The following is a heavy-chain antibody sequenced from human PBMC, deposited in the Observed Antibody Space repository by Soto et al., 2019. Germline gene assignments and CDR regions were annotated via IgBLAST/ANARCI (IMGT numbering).Heavy chain of an antibody. D-gene: IGHD3-3*01. V-gene: IGHV3-11*01. CDR3: ARGWRYDFWSGYFEF. CDR1: GFTFNDYY. J-gene: IGHJ4*02. Sequence: VQLVESGGGLVKPGGSLRLSCAVSGFTFNDYYMTWIRQAPGKGLEWISYISISGSNIHYADSVKGRFTISRDNAKKSLYLQMDSLRAEDTAVYFCARGWRYDFWSGYFEFWGQGALVTVSS. CDR2: ISISGSNI.